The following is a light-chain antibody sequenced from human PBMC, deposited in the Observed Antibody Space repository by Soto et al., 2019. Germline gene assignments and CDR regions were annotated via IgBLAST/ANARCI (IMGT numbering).Light chain of an antibody. CDR1: QSVTTN. CDR2: GVS. Sequence: EIVMTQSPATLSVSPGERATLSCRASQSVTTNLAWYQQKPGQAPRLLIYGVSIMATRIPSRFSGSWSGKEFTLTISSLQSDDFAVYYCHQYTNRPPWTFGQGTRVDFK. CDR3: HQYTNRPPWT. J-gene: IGKJ1*01. V-gene: IGKV3-15*01.